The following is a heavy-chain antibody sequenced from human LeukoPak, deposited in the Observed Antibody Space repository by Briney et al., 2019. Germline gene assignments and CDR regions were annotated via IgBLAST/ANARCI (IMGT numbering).Heavy chain of an antibody. D-gene: IGHD6-25*01. CDR3: ARARGTEAIDY. CDR1: GGSISSYY. CDR2: IYYSGST. J-gene: IGHJ4*01. Sequence: SETLSLTCTVSGGSISSYYWSWIRQPPGKGLEWIGYIYYSGSTNYNPSLKSRVTISVDTSKNQFSLKMTSVTAADTAVYYCARARGTEAIDYWGHGTRVTVSS. V-gene: IGHV4-59*12.